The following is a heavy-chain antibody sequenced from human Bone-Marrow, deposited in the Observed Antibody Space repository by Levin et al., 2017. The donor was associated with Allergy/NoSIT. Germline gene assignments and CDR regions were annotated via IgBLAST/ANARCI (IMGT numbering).Heavy chain of an antibody. CDR3: AKVAVASSIDS. CDR1: GFTFSSFA. V-gene: IGHV3-23*01. CDR2: ITMSGGRT. Sequence: PGGSLRLSCAASGFTFSSFAMSWVRQAPGKGLEWVSLITMSGGRTDYADSVKGRFTISRDNSRNTLYLQMNNLRAEDTAVYFCAKVAVASSIDSWGQGTLVAVSS. J-gene: IGHJ4*02. D-gene: IGHD6-19*01.